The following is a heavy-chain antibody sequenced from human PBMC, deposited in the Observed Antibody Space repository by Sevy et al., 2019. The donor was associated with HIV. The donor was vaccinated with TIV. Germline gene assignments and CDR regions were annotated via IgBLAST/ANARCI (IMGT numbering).Heavy chain of an antibody. D-gene: IGHD6-13*01. CDR3: ARHGMSATADY. Sequence: SETLSLTCTVSGGSMINYHWSWIRQPPGKGLEWIGFIYDSMTSKYNSSFMSRVSISGDPSKNQVSLRLNSVTAADTAVYYCARHGMSATADYWGQGILVTVSS. J-gene: IGHJ4*02. V-gene: IGHV4-59*08. CDR1: GGSMINYH. CDR2: IYDSMTS.